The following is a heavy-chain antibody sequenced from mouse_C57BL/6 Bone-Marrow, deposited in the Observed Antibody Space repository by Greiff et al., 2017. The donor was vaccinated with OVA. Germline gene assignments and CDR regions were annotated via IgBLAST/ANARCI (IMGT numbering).Heavy chain of an antibody. CDR1: GYTFTSYG. CDR2: IYPRSGNT. V-gene: IGHV1-81*01. D-gene: IGHD1-1*01. Sequence: VKLQESGAELARPGASVKLSCKASGYTFTSYGISWVKQRTGQGLEWIGEIYPRSGNTYYNEKFKGKATLTADKSSSTAYMELRSLTSEDSAVYFCARGFITTVVATDWYFDVWGTGTTVTVSS. CDR3: ARGFITTVVATDWYFDV. J-gene: IGHJ1*03.